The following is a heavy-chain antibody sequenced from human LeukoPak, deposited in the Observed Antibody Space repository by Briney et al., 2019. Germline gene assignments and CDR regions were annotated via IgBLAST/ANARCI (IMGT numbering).Heavy chain of an antibody. J-gene: IGHJ5*02. CDR2: ISAYNGNT. CDR3: ARKRSIVAAGSGSWFDP. V-gene: IGHV1-18*01. D-gene: IGHD6-13*01. Sequence: GASVKVSCKASGYTFTSYGISWVRQAPGQGLEWMGWISAYNGNTNYAQKLQGRVTMTTDTSTSTAYMELRSLRSDDTAVYYCARKRSIVAAGSGSWFDPWGQGTLVTVSS. CDR1: GYTFTSYG.